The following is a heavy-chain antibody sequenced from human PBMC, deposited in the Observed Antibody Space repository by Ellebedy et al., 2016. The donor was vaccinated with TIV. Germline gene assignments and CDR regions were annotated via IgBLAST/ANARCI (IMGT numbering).Heavy chain of an antibody. CDR1: GGTFSSYD. Sequence: AASVKVSCKASGGTFSSYDISWARQAPGQGLEWMGMIIPILGIANYAKKVQGRVTITADKSKSTAYMELRSLRSEDTAVYYCARNHRYNWKYSSKKGPVGWFDPWGQGTLVTVSS. V-gene: IGHV1-69*04. CDR3: ARNHRYNWKYSSKKGPVGWFDP. J-gene: IGHJ5*02. D-gene: IGHD1-7*01. CDR2: IIPILGIA.